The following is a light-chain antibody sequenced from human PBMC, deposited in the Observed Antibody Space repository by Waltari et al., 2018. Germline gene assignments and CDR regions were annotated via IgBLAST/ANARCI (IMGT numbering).Light chain of an antibody. J-gene: IGKJ1*01. CDR1: QSVSSSY. CDR3: QQYGSSPWT. V-gene: IGKV3-20*01. CDR2: GAS. Sequence: EIMLTQSPGTLSLSRGERATLACTASQSVSSSYLAGYQQKPGQAPRVLIHGASNRATGIPDRFSGSGSGTDFTLTISRLEPEDFAVYYCQQYGSSPWTFGQGTKVEIK.